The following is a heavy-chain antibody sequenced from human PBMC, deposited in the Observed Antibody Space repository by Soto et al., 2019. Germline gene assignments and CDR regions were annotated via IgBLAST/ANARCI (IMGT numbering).Heavy chain of an antibody. D-gene: IGHD3-16*01. V-gene: IGHV5-51*01. Sequence: EVQLVQSGAEVKKPGESLKISCKGSGYTFTNYWIDWVRQMPGQGLEWMGSVYPADSDTRYRPSFQGQVIISVDKPFNTAYLQWSSLRASDTAMYFCARRTGGLFFDLWGQGTMVSVSS. CDR3: ARRTGGLFFDL. J-gene: IGHJ3*01. CDR2: VYPADSDT. CDR1: GYTFTNYW.